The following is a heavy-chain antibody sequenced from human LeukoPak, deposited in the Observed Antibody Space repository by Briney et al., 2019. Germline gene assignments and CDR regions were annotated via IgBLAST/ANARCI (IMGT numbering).Heavy chain of an antibody. CDR3: ARGPGRSTWPVYFDF. Sequence: ASVKVSCKASGYTFTSYDINWVRQATGQGLEWMGWMNPNSGNTGYAQKFQGRVTMTRSTSKSTAYMELSSLRSEDTAVYYCARGPGRSTWPVYFDFWGQGTLVTVSS. CDR1: GYTFTSYD. J-gene: IGHJ4*02. D-gene: IGHD1-26*01. CDR2: MNPNSGNT. V-gene: IGHV1-8*01.